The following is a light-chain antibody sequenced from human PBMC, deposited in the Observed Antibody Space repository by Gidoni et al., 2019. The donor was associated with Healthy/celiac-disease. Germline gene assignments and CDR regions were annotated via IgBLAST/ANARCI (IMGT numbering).Light chain of an antibody. CDR1: QSVSSY. V-gene: IGKV3-11*01. J-gene: IGKJ1*01. CDR2: DAS. CDR3: QQRSNWT. Sequence: EIVLTQSPGTLSLSPGERATLTCRASQSVSSYLAWYQQKPGQAPRLLIDDASNRATGIPARFSGSGSGTDFTLTISSLEPEDFAVYYCQQRSNWTFGQGTKVEIK.